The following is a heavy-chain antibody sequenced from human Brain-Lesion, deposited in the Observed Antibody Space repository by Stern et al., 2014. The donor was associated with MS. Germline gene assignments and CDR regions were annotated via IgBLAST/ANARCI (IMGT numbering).Heavy chain of an antibody. D-gene: IGHD3-3*01. CDR1: GYIFTGYY. CDR3: ARDQRGITIFGVVTDYYYLGMDV. J-gene: IGHJ6*02. CDR2: RNPNTGGT. V-gene: IGHV1-2*02. Sequence: VQLVQSGAEVKKPGASVKVSCKTSGYIFTGYYIHWVRQAPGPGLEWMERRNPNTGGTKYAQKFQGRVTMSRDTSISTAYVELSSLTSDDTAVYYCARDQRGITIFGVVTDYYYLGMDVWGQGTTVTVSS.